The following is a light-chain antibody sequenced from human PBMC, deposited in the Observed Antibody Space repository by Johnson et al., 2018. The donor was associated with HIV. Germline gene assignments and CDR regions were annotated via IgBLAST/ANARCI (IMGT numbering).Light chain of an antibody. Sequence: QSVLTQPPSVSAAPGQKVTISCSGSSSNIGNNYVSWYQQLPGTAPKLLIYDDNKRPSGIPDRLSGSKSGTSATLGITGIQTGDEADYYCGTWDSSLSAGGVFGTGTEVTVL. V-gene: IGLV1-51*01. CDR1: SSNIGNNY. J-gene: IGLJ1*01. CDR3: GTWDSSLSAGGV. CDR2: DDN.